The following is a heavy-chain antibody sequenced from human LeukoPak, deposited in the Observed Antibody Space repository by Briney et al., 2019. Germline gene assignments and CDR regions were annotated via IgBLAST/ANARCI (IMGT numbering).Heavy chain of an antibody. V-gene: IGHV3-30*02. J-gene: IGHJ4*02. CDR2: IWYDGSNK. CDR1: GLTFNRYA. D-gene: IGHD3-22*01. Sequence: TGGSLRLSCAASGLTFNRYAMHWVRQAPGKGLEWVAFIWYDGSNKYYADSVKGRFTVSRDNSKNTLYLQMNSLRAEDTAVYYCAKDERGYYDSSGFFGAIDYWGQGSLVSVSS. CDR3: AKDERGYYDSSGFFGAIDY.